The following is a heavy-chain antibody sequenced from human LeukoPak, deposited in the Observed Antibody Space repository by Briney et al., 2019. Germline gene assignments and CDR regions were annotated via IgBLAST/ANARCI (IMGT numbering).Heavy chain of an antibody. Sequence: GGSLRLSCAASGFTFSSYAMSWVRQAPGKGLEWVSAISGSGGSTYYADSEKGRFTISRDNSKNTLYLQMNSLRAEDTAVYYCAKYDILTGIADWGQGTLVTVSS. CDR3: AKYDILTGIAD. CDR2: ISGSGGST. CDR1: GFTFSSYA. D-gene: IGHD3-9*01. J-gene: IGHJ4*02. V-gene: IGHV3-23*01.